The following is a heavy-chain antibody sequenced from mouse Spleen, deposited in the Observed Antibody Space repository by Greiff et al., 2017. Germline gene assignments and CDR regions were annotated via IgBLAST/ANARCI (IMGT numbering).Heavy chain of an antibody. Sequence: QVQLQQSGPELVKPGASVKISCKASGYAFSSSRMNWVKQRPGKGLEWIGRIYPGDGDTNYNGKFKGKATLTADKSSSTAYMQLSSLTSEDSAVYYCARDGYYPYAMDYWGQGTSVTVSS. J-gene: IGHJ4*01. D-gene: IGHD2-3*01. CDR3: ARDGYYPYAMDY. V-gene: IGHV1-82*01. CDR2: IYPGDGDT. CDR1: GYAFSSSR.